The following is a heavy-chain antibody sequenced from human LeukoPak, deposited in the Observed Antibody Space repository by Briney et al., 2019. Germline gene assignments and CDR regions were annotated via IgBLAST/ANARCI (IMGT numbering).Heavy chain of an antibody. CDR2: ISYDGSNK. CDR1: GFTFSSYG. D-gene: IGHD6-6*01. J-gene: IGHJ4*02. V-gene: IGHV3-30*03. CDR3: ARERSRYSSSFYTN. Sequence: PGRSLRLSCAASGFTFSSYGMHWVRQAPGKGLEWVAVISYDGSNKYYADSVKGRFTISRDNSKNTLYLQMNSLRAEDTAVYYCARERSRYSSSFYTNWGQGTLVTVSS.